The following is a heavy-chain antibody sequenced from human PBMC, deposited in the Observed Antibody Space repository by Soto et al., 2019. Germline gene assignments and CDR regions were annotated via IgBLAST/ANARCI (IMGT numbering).Heavy chain of an antibody. CDR2: ISSSSSYT. V-gene: IGHV3-11*06. CDR3: ARGNDILTGYYRYYYYYGMDV. CDR1: GFTFSDYY. J-gene: IGHJ6*02. Sequence: QVQLVESGGGLVKPGGSLRLSCAASGFTFSDYYMSWIRQAPGKGLEWVSYISSSSSYTNYADSVKGRFTISRDNAKNSLYLQMNSLRAEDTAVYYCARGNDILTGYYRYYYYYGMDVWGQGTTVTVSS. D-gene: IGHD3-9*01.